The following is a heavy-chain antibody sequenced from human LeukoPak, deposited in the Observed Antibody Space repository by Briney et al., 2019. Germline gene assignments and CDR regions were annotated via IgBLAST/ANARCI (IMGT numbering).Heavy chain of an antibody. V-gene: IGHV4-38-2*02. CDR3: ARSAGWLAPGGDTFDI. J-gene: IGHJ3*02. D-gene: IGHD6-19*01. CDR2: IYYSGST. Sequence: PSETLSLTCTVSGYSISSGYYWGWIRQPPGKGLEWIGSIYYSGSTYYNPSLKSRVTISVDTSKNQFSLKLSSVTAADTAVYYCARSAGWLAPGGDTFDIWGQGTMVTVSS. CDR1: GYSISSGYY.